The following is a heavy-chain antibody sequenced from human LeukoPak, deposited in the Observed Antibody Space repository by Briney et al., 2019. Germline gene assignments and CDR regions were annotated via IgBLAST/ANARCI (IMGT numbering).Heavy chain of an antibody. J-gene: IGHJ4*02. Sequence: GASVKVSCKASGYTFTSYDINWVRQATGQGLEWMGWMNPNSGNTGYAQKFQGRVTMTRNTSISTAYMELSSLRSEDTAVYYCASGYYDSSGYYYFDYWGQGTLVTVSS. D-gene: IGHD3-22*01. V-gene: IGHV1-8*02. CDR1: GYTFTSYD. CDR2: MNPNSGNT. CDR3: ASGYYDSSGYYYFDY.